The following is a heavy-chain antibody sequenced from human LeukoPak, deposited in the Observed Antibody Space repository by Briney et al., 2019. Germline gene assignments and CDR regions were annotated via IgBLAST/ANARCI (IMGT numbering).Heavy chain of an antibody. CDR1: GASISGHY. CDR3: ARDLGSGWRYWYFDL. Sequence: PSETLSLTCTVSGASISGHYWSWIRQPPGKGLEWIAYIHYSGTTNSHPSLKGRVTISVDTSKNQFSLYLRSVTAADTAVYYCARDLGSGWRYWYFDLWGRGTLVTVSS. J-gene: IGHJ2*01. D-gene: IGHD6-19*01. CDR2: IHYSGTT. V-gene: IGHV4-59*11.